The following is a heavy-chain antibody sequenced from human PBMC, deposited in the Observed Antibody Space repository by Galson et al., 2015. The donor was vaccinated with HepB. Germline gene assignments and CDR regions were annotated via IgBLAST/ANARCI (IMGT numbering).Heavy chain of an antibody. CDR3: ARGLPRANYYYYYMDV. CDR1: GDSVSSNSAA. J-gene: IGHJ6*03. CDR2: TYYRSKWYN. Sequence: CAISGDSVSSNSAAWNWVRQSPSRGLEWLGRTYYRSKWYNDYAVSVKSRITINPDTSKNQFSLQLNSVTPEDTAVYYCARGLPRANYYYYYMDVWGKGTTVTVSS. V-gene: IGHV6-1*01.